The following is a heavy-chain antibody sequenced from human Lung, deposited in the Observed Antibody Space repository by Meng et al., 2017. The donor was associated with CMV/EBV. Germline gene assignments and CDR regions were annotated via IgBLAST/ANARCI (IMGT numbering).Heavy chain of an antibody. J-gene: IGHJ4*02. V-gene: IGHV3-15*01. CDR2: IKTKTDGGTT. Sequence: GESLKISCAASGFTFNDAWMNWVRQAPGKGLEWVGRIKTKTDGGTTDYAAPVKGGFTISRDDSKSTLYMRMNSLKTEDTAVYYCTAGLYDSGGVDQWGQGTXVTVYS. D-gene: IGHD3-22*01. CDR3: TAGLYDSGGVDQ. CDR1: GFTFNDAW.